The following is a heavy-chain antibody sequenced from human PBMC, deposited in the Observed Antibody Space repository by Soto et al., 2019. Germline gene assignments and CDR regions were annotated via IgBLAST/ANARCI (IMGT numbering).Heavy chain of an antibody. CDR3: ARRECVTTAYFYS. V-gene: IGHV3-23*01. J-gene: IGHJ4*02. D-gene: IGHD1-1*01. CDR2: ISGSGGAT. CDR1: GFTFTSFA. Sequence: PGGSLRLSCAASGFTFTSFAVSWVRQAPGKGLEWVSAISGSGGATYYADSVKGRFTVSRDNSRNTVYLQVDSLRVEDTAVYHCARRECVTTAYFYSWGKGTLVTVSS.